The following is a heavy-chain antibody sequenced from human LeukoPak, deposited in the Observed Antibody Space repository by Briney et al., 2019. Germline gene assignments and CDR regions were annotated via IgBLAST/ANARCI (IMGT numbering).Heavy chain of an antibody. CDR1: GGSFSSYA. CDR2: IIPFFGTA. J-gene: IGHJ4*02. CDR3: ARGRSDGSYMADY. V-gene: IGHV1-69*05. D-gene: IGHD1-26*01. Sequence: SSVQVLCRAFGGSFSSYAISWLRQAPAQGLEWMGGIIPFFGTANYEQKFQGRVTITTDESTNTAYMELSSLRSEDTAVYYCARGRSDGSYMADYWGQGTLVTVSS.